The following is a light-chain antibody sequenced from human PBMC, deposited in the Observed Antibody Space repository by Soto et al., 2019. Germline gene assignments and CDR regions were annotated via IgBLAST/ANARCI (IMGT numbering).Light chain of an antibody. CDR3: QQYNSYSPEGLT. CDR1: QTVNTW. J-gene: IGKJ4*01. Sequence: DIQLTQSPSTLSASVGERVTITCRASQTVNTWLAWYQHKPGKAPKLLIYDASVLETGVPSRFSGFSSGTEFPLTISSLQPDDFATYFCQQYNSYSPEGLTLGGGTKVDTK. CDR2: DAS. V-gene: IGKV1-5*01.